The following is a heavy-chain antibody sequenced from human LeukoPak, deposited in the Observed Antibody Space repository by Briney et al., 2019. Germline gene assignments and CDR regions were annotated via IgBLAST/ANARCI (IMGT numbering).Heavy chain of an antibody. V-gene: IGHV1-69*06. CDR1: GGTFSSYA. D-gene: IGHD4-17*01. CDR2: IIPIFGTA. Sequence: ASVKVSCKASGGTFSSYAISWVRQAPGQGLEWMGGIIPIFGTANYAQRGRGRGGVTADKSTSTAYMELSSLRSEDTAVYYCARDEDYGDVEYFQHWGQGTLVTVSS. J-gene: IGHJ1*01. CDR3: ARDEDYGDVEYFQH.